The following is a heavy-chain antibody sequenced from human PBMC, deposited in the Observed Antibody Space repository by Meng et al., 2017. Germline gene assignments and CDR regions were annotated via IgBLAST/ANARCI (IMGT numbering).Heavy chain of an antibody. Sequence: ASVKVSCKASGYTFTSYAMHWVRQAPGQRLEWMGWINAGNGNTKYSQKFQGRVTITRDTSASTAYMELSSLRSEGTAVYYCARDRYSGSYLHYWGQGTLVTVSS. V-gene: IGHV1-3*01. CDR2: INAGNGNT. D-gene: IGHD1-26*01. J-gene: IGHJ4*02. CDR3: ARDRYSGSYLHY. CDR1: GYTFTSYA.